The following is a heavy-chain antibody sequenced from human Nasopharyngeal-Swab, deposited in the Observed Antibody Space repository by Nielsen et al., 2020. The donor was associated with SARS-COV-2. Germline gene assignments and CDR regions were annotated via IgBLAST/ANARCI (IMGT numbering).Heavy chain of an antibody. CDR2: ISWDGGST. CDR1: GFTFDDYA. CDR3: ARAIHTIFGETSHYFYFGMDV. V-gene: IGHV3-43D*03. Sequence: GESLKISCAASGFTFDDYAMHWVRQAPGKGLEWVSLISWDGGSTYYADSVKGRFTISRDNSKNSLYLQMNSLRAEDTAVYYCARAIHTIFGETSHYFYFGMDVWGQGTTVTVSS. J-gene: IGHJ6*02. D-gene: IGHD3-3*01.